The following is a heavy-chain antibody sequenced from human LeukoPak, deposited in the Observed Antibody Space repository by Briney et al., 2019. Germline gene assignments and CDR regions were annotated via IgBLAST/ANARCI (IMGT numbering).Heavy chain of an antibody. CDR2: INPNSGGT. CDR1: GYTFTGHY. D-gene: IGHD6-13*01. V-gene: IGHV1-2*02. CDR3: ARLLLAAAGGFDP. J-gene: IGHJ5*02. Sequence: PWASVKVSCKASGYTFTGHYMHWVRQAPGQGLEWMGWINPNSGGTNYAQKFQGRVTMTRDTSISTAYMELSRLRSDDTAVYYCARLLLAAAGGFDPWGQGTLVTVSS.